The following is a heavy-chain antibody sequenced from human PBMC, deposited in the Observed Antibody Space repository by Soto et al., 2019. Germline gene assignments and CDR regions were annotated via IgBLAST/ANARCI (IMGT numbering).Heavy chain of an antibody. D-gene: IGHD3-3*01. CDR3: ARGPQGFLEWLWEYYFDY. V-gene: IGHV1-8*01. CDR1: GYTFTSYD. Sequence: QVQLVQSGAEVKKPGASVKVSCKASGYTFTSYDINWVRQATGQGLEWMGWMNPNSGNTGYAQKFQGRVTMTRNTSISTAYMERSSLRSEDTAVYYCARGPQGFLEWLWEYYFDYWGQGTLVTVSS. J-gene: IGHJ4*02. CDR2: MNPNSGNT.